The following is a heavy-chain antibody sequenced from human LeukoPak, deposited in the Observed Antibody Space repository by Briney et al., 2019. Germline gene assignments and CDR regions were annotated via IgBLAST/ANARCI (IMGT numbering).Heavy chain of an antibody. D-gene: IGHD3-3*01. CDR1: GGSFSGYY. CDR3: ATAYYDFWRGGPQLTSNWFDP. V-gene: IGHV4-39*01. J-gene: IGHJ5*02. CDR2: IYYSGST. Sequence: PSETLSLTCAVYGGSFSGYYWGWIRQPPGKGLEWIGSIYYSGSTYYNPSLKSRVTISVDTSKNQFSLKLSSVTAADTAVYYCATAYYDFWRGGPQLTSNWFDPWGQGTLVTVSS.